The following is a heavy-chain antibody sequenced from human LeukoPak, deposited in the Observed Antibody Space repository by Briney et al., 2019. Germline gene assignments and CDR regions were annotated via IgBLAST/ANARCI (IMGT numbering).Heavy chain of an antibody. J-gene: IGHJ4*02. CDR1: RGSISRGGYY. V-gene: IGHV4-31*03. CDR3: ARDRGRDGYNWEFDY. Sequence: SRTLSLTSTVSRGSISRGGYYAGCVRQHPGEGLEWGGYISYSGSTYYNPSLKSRVTISVDTSKNQFSLKLSSVTAADTAVYYCARDRGRDGYNWEFDYWGQGTLVTVSS. D-gene: IGHD5-24*01. CDR2: ISYSGST.